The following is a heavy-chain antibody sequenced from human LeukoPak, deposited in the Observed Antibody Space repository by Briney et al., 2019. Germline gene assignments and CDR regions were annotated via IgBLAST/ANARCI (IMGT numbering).Heavy chain of an antibody. Sequence: GGSLTLSCAASGFAFSNYAMTWVRQGQGQGLEWVSTISSFGGYIYYADPAKGRLAISRDDSKNTLYLQMNSRRGEDTAVYFCAKVKGSSSTGNGMDGWGQGTTVTVSS. V-gene: IGHV3-23*01. J-gene: IGHJ6*02. CDR1: GFAFSNYA. CDR3: AKVKGSSSTGNGMDG. D-gene: IGHD6-13*01. CDR2: ISSFGGYI.